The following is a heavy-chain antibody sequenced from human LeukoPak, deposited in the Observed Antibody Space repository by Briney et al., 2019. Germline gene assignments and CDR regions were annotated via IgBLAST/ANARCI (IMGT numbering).Heavy chain of an antibody. CDR2: INTNTGNP. CDR3: ARAAGPECSSTSCYIPLNWFDP. D-gene: IGHD2-2*02. J-gene: IGHJ5*02. CDR1: GYTFTGYY. V-gene: IGHV7-4-1*02. Sequence: ASVKVSCKASGYTFTGYYMHWVRQAPGQGLEWMGWINTNTGNPTYAQGFTGRFVFSLDTSVSTAYLQISSLKAEDTAVYYCARAAGPECSSTSCYIPLNWFDPWGQGTLVTVSS.